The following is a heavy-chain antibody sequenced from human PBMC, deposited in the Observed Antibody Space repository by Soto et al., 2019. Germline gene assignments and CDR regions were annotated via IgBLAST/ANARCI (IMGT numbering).Heavy chain of an antibody. CDR3: AREPIVQFDWLLRSPRICRWLFP. D-gene: IGHD3-9*01. J-gene: IGHJ5*02. CDR2: IIPIFGTA. V-gene: IGHV1-69*13. Sequence: VASVKVSCKASGGTFSSYAISWVRQAPGQGLEWMGGIIPIFGTANYAQKFQGRVTITADESTSTAYMELSSLRSEDTAVYYCAREPIVQFDWLLRSPRICRWLFPWG. CDR1: GGTFSSYA.